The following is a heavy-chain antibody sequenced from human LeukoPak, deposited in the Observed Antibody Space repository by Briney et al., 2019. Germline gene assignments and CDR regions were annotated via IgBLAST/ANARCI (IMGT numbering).Heavy chain of an antibody. D-gene: IGHD3-22*01. CDR2: INPNSGGT. J-gene: IGHJ5*02. Sequence: ASVKVSCKASGYTFTDYYIHWVRLAPGQGLEYMGWINPNSGGTNYAQKFQGRVTMTRDTSISTAYMELSRLRSDDTAVYYCARVRNYYDSSPGRGWFDPWGQGTLVIVSS. V-gene: IGHV1-2*02. CDR1: GYTFTDYY. CDR3: ARVRNYYDSSPGRGWFDP.